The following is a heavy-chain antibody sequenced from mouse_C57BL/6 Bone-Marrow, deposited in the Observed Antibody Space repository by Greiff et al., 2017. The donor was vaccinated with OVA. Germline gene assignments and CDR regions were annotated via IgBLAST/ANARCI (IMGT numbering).Heavy chain of an antibody. CDR2: SRNKANDYTT. J-gene: IGHJ1*03. Sequence: EVMLVESGGGLVQSGRSLRLSCATSGFTFSDFYMEWVRQAPGKGLEWIAASRNKANDYTTEYSASVKGRFIVSRDTSQSILYLQMNALRAEDTAIYYCARDAWGRYFDVWGTGTTVTVSS. CDR1: GFTFSDFY. V-gene: IGHV7-1*01. CDR3: ARDAWGRYFDV.